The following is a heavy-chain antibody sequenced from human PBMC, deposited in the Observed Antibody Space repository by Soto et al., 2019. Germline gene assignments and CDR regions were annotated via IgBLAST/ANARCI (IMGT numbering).Heavy chain of an antibody. CDR2: ISSSSSTI. CDR1: GFTFSSYS. D-gene: IGHD6-13*01. V-gene: IGHV3-48*01. J-gene: IGHJ6*03. CDR3: ARKEAAAGLYYYYYMDV. Sequence: GGSLRLSCAASGFTFSSYSMNWVRQAPGKGLEWVSYISSSSSTIYYADSVKGRFTISRDNAKNSLYLQMNSLRAEDTSVYYCARKEAAAGLYYYYYMDVWGKGTTVTVSS.